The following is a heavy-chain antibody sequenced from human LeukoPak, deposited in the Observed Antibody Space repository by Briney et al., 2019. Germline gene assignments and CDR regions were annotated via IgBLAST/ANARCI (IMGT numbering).Heavy chain of an antibody. Sequence: GGSLRLSCEASGFTFDDYGMSWVRQLPGKGLEWVSGINRNGDSTDYAGSVKGRFTISRDNAKNSLYLQMNSLRAEDTAVYYCARVGQGSSRDAFDIWGQGTMVTVSS. CDR3: ARVGQGSSRDAFDI. V-gene: IGHV3-20*04. D-gene: IGHD1-26*01. J-gene: IGHJ3*02. CDR2: INRNGDST. CDR1: GFTFDDYG.